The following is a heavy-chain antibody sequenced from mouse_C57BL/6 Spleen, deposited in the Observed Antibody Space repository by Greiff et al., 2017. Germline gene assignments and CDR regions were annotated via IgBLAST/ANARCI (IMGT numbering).Heavy chain of an antibody. CDR3: AKNNDDDGFAY. CDR2: IHPNSGST. CDR1: GYTFTSYW. J-gene: IGHJ3*01. V-gene: IGHV1-64*01. Sequence: QVQLQQPGAELVKPGASVKLSCKASGYTFTSYWMHWVKQRPGQGLEWIGMIHPNSGSTNYNEKFKSKATLTVDKSSSTAYMQLSSLTSEDAAVYYCAKNNDDDGFAYWGQGALVTVAA. D-gene: IGHD2-12*01.